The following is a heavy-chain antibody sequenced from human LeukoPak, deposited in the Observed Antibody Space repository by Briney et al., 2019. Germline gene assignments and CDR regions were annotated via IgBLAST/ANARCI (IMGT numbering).Heavy chain of an antibody. D-gene: IGHD2-15*01. J-gene: IGHJ4*02. CDR1: GFTLSTYW. V-gene: IGHV3-74*01. Sequence: GGSLRLSCAASGFTLSTYWMHWVRQGPGKGLVWVSRINSDGSSTSYADSVKGRFTISRDNAKNTVYLQMNSLRAEDTAVYYCVSGRFCSSGGCYGDYWGQGTLVTVSS. CDR2: INSDGSST. CDR3: VSGRFCSSGGCYGDY.